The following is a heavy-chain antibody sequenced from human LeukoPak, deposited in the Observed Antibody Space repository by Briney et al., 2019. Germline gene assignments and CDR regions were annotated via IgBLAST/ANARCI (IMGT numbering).Heavy chain of an antibody. CDR1: GYIFTSYY. V-gene: IGHV1-46*01. CDR2: IIPSSGST. CDR3: ARKDRFEAFDI. Sequence: ASVKVSCKASGYIFTSYYIHWMRQAPGQGLEWMGIIIPSSGSTSSAQKFQGRVTMTRGTSTSTVSMELSSLRSEDTALYYCARKDRFEAFDIWGQGTMLILSS. J-gene: IGHJ3*02.